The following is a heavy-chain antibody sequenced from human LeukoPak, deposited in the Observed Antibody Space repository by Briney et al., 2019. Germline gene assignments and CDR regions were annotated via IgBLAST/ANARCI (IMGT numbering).Heavy chain of an antibody. CDR3: ATGFTYYDFWSGYYPQYYFDY. J-gene: IGHJ4*02. CDR1: GFTFSSYS. CDR2: ISSSSSYI. D-gene: IGHD3-3*01. Sequence: GGSLRLSCAASGFTFSSYSMNWVRQAPGKGLEWVSSISSSSSYIYYADSVKGRFTISRDNAKNSLYLQMNSLRAEDTAVYYCATGFTYYDFWSGYYPQYYFDYWGQGTLVTVSS. V-gene: IGHV3-21*01.